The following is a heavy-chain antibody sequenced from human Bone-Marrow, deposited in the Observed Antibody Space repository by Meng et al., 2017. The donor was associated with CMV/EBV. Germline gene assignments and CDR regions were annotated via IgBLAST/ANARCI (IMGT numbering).Heavy chain of an antibody. CDR1: GGSISSSSYY. CDR2: IYYRGST. CDR3: ARPVGYQLSYNLFDH. V-gene: IGHV4-39*01. J-gene: IGHJ5*02. Sequence: SETLSLTCTVSGGSISSSSYYWGWLRQPPGKGLEWIGSIYYRGSTYYNPSLKSRVTISVDTSKNQFSLKLSSVTAADTAVYYCARPVGYQLSYNLFDHWGQGTLVTVSS. D-gene: IGHD2-2*01.